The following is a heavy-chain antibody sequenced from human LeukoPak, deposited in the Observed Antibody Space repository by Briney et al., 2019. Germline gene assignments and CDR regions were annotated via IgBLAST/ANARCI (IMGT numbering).Heavy chain of an antibody. J-gene: IGHJ4*02. CDR1: GFTFSSYG. CDR3: AKDPDWLGY. Sequence: GRSLRLSCAASGFTFSSYGMHWVRQAPGKGLEWVAVIWYDGSNKYYADSVRGRFTISRDNSKNTLYLQMNSLRAEDTAVYYCAKDPDWLGYWGQGTLVTVSS. D-gene: IGHD3-9*01. V-gene: IGHV3-33*06. CDR2: IWYDGSNK.